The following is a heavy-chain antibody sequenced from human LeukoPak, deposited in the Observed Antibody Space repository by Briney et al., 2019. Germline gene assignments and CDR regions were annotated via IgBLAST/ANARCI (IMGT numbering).Heavy chain of an antibody. CDR3: ARHSCSGGSCYSY. CDR1: GGSISSYY. Sequence: SETLSLTCTVSGGSISSYYWSWIRQPPGKGLEWIGHIYYSDTTNYNPSLKSRVTISVDTSKNQFSLKLSSVTAADTAVYSCARHSCSGGSCYSYWGQGTLVTVSS. V-gene: IGHV4-59*08. J-gene: IGHJ4*02. D-gene: IGHD2-15*01. CDR2: IYYSDTT.